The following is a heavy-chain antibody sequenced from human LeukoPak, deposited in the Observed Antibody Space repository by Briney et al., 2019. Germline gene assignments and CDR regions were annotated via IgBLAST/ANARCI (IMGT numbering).Heavy chain of an antibody. J-gene: IGHJ4*02. Sequence: SETLSHTCAVYGGSFSGYYWSWIRQPPGKGLEWIGEINHSGSTNYNPSLKSRVTISVDTSKNQFSLKLSSVTAADTAVYYCAREYCSSTSCYLYFDYWGQGTLVTVSS. CDR3: AREYCSSTSCYLYFDY. D-gene: IGHD2-2*01. CDR1: GGSFSGYY. V-gene: IGHV4-34*01. CDR2: INHSGST.